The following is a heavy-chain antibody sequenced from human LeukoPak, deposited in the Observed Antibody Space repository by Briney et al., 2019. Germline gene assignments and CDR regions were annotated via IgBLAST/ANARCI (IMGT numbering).Heavy chain of an antibody. CDR2: IRYDGSNK. CDR1: GFTFSSYW. Sequence: GGSLRLSCAASGFTFSSYWMSWVRQAPGKGLEWVAFIRYDGSNKYYADSVKGRFTISRDNSKNTLYLQVNSLRAEDTAVYYCAKDPRDHSYGWSRRYFDYWGQGTLVTVSS. CDR3: AKDPRDHSYGWSRRYFDY. J-gene: IGHJ4*02. V-gene: IGHV3-30*02. D-gene: IGHD5-18*01.